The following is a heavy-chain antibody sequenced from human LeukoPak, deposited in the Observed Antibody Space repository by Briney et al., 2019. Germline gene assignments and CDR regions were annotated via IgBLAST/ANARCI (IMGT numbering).Heavy chain of an antibody. Sequence: GGSLRLSCAASGFTFSSYGMHWVRQAPGKGLEWVAVISYDGSNKYYADSVKGRFTISRDNSKNTLYLQMNSLRAEDTAVYYCARKSYSSYDYWGQGTLVTVSS. CDR3: ARKSYSSYDY. V-gene: IGHV3-30*03. J-gene: IGHJ4*02. D-gene: IGHD6-6*01. CDR2: ISYDGSNK. CDR1: GFTFSSYG.